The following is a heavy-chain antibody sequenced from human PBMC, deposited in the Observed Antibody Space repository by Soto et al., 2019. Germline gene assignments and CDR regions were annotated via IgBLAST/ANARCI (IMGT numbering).Heavy chain of an antibody. CDR3: AKASSSSWTFFYYYYMDV. CDR2: ISGSGSDT. V-gene: IGHV3-23*01. Sequence: HPGGSLRLSCAASGFSSYNYAMSWVRQAPGKGLQWVSSISGSGSDTIYADSVKGRFTISRDHSKNTLNLQMNGLRAEDTAVYYFAKASSSSWTFFYYYYMDVWGKGTTVTVSS. J-gene: IGHJ6*03. CDR1: GFSSYNYA. D-gene: IGHD6-13*01.